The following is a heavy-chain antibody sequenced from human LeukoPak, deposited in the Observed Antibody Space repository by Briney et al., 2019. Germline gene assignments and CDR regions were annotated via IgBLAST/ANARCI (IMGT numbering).Heavy chain of an antibody. Sequence: ASVKVSCKASVYTFTGYYMHWVRQAPGQGLEWMGWINPNSGGTNYAQKFQGWVTMTRDTSISTAYMELSRLRSDDTAVYYCARDRGYSSSWYGMYYFDYWGQGTLVTVSS. CDR1: VYTFTGYY. V-gene: IGHV1-2*04. CDR2: INPNSGGT. D-gene: IGHD6-13*01. CDR3: ARDRGYSSSWYGMYYFDY. J-gene: IGHJ4*02.